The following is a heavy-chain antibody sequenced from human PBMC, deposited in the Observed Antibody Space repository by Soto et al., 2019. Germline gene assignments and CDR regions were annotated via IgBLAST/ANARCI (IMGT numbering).Heavy chain of an antibody. Sequence: QVQLVQSGAEVKKPGASVKVSCKASGYTFTSYGISWVRQAPGQGLEWMGWISAYNGNTNYAQKLQGRVTMTADTATSTADTELRRLRSDDTAEYYCAGLQWLDTPPYVDYWGQGTLVTVSS. CDR3: AGLQWLDTPPYVDY. J-gene: IGHJ4*02. CDR1: GYTFTSYG. CDR2: ISAYNGNT. D-gene: IGHD6-19*01. V-gene: IGHV1-18*01.